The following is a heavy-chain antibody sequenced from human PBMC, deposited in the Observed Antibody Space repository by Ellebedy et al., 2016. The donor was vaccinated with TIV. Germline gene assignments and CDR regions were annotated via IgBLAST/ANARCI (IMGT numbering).Heavy chain of an antibody. CDR3: ARCVVAHAAFDI. CDR1: GFTFSSYS. CDR2: INSGSSSI. V-gene: IGHV3-48*01. J-gene: IGHJ3*02. Sequence: GESLKISCAASGFTFSSYSMNWVRQAPGKGLEWISYINSGSSSIYYADSVKGRFTISRDNAKNSLYLQMNSLRAEDTAVYYCARCVVAHAAFDIWGQGTMVTVSS. D-gene: IGHD2-15*01.